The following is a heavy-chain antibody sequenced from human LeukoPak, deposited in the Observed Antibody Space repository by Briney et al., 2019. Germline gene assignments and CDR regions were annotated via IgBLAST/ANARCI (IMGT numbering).Heavy chain of an antibody. V-gene: IGHV3-23*01. CDR2: IRGSGGTT. J-gene: IGHJ4*02. CDR3: ARPHIVVVTANRWGLDY. D-gene: IGHD2-21*02. Sequence: GGSLRLSGAVSGFTFSSFAMSWVRQAPGKGLEWVSDIRGSGGTTSYADSVKGRFTISRDNSKNTLYLQMNSLRSEDTAVYYCARPHIVVVTANRWGLDYWGQGTLVTVSS. CDR1: GFTFSSFA.